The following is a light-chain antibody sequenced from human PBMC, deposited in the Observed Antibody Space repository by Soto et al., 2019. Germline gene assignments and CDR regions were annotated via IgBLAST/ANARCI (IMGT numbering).Light chain of an antibody. J-gene: IGLJ2*01. V-gene: IGLV2-14*01. Sequence: QSALTQPASVSGSPGQSITISCTGTSSDVGFYNYVSWYQQHPGKAPKLMIYDVSNRPSGVSNRFSGSKSGNTASLTISGLQAEDEADYYCSSYTISRTVVFGGGTKVTVL. CDR3: SSYTISRTVV. CDR1: SSDVGFYNY. CDR2: DVS.